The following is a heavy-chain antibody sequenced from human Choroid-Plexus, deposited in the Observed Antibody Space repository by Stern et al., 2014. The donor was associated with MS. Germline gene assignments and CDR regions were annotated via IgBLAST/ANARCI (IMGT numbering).Heavy chain of an antibody. V-gene: IGHV1-2*01. Sequence: VQLVESGAEVKKPGASVKGSCKTSGYIFTGYYIHWVRQAPGQGLEWMAWINPNTGGPKYAQKFQGRATSGRDTSISTAYVELSSLTSADTAVYYLARDQRGITIFGVVTDYYYLGMDVWGQGTTVTVSS. J-gene: IGHJ6*02. D-gene: IGHD3-3*01. CDR3: ARDQRGITIFGVVTDYYYLGMDV. CDR2: INPNTGGP. CDR1: GYIFTGYY.